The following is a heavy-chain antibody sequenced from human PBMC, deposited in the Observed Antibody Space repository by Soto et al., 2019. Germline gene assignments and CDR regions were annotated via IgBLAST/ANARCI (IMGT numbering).Heavy chain of an antibody. J-gene: IGHJ4*02. CDR3: AREVGSYDILTGSLM. V-gene: IGHV4-30-4*01. CDR1: GGSISSGDYS. Sequence: SETLSLNCTISGGSISSGDYSWSWIRQPPGKGLEWIGYIYYSGSTYYNPSLKSRVTISVDTSKNQFSLKLSSVTAADTAVYYCAREVGSYDILTGSLMWGQGTLVTVSS. D-gene: IGHD3-9*01. CDR2: IYYSGST.